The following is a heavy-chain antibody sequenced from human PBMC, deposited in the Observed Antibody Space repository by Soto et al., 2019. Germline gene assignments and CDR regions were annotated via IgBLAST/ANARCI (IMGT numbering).Heavy chain of an antibody. CDR1: GGSMIAYY. CDR2: TYYSGST. J-gene: IGHJ4*02. D-gene: IGHD6-13*01. Sequence: PSETLSLTCTVSGGSMIAYYWNWMRQPPGKGLQWIGYTYYSGSTTYNPSLKSRVTISVDSSKNQFSLKLDSVTPADTAVYYCARVRETAGKRYFDYWGPGTLVTVSS. CDR3: ARVRETAGKRYFDY. V-gene: IGHV4-59*01.